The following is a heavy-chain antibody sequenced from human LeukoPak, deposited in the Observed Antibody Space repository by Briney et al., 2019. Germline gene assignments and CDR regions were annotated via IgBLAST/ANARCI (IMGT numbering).Heavy chain of an antibody. CDR3: ARGYSSTWATGY. Sequence: GGSLRLSCVASGFTVSTNYMTWVRQAPGKGLEWVSVLYSGGSTYYADSVKGRFTISRDNSKNTLYLQMNSLRVEDTAIYYCARGYSSTWATGYWGQGTQVTVSS. J-gene: IGHJ4*02. CDR1: GFTVSTNY. CDR2: LYSGGST. D-gene: IGHD6-13*01. V-gene: IGHV3-53*01.